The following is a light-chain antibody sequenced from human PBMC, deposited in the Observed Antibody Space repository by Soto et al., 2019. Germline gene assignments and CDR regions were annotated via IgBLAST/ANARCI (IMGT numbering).Light chain of an antibody. J-gene: IGKJ4*01. V-gene: IGKV3-15*01. Sequence: IVMTQSPATLSVSPGERVTFSCRASQGIRNHLAWYQHKPGQAPRLLISYGSTGATGIPARFSGSGSGTEFTLTINSLQSEDFAVYYCQQCYNWPLTFGGGTKVEIK. CDR1: QGIRNH. CDR3: QQCYNWPLT. CDR2: YGS.